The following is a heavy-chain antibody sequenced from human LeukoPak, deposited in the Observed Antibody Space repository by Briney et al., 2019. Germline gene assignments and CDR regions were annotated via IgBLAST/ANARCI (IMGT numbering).Heavy chain of an antibody. D-gene: IGHD4-23*01. Sequence: GGSLTLSCVASGFNFNNYDLHWVRQAPGKGLEWVAFIKFHGHETFYADSVEGRFTFSRDNSRNTLYLQMNSLRAEDTAVYYCAKRYPSTPDVDYWGQGTLVTVSS. CDR2: IKFHGHET. CDR3: AKRYPSTPDVDY. CDR1: GFNFNNYD. V-gene: IGHV3-30*02. J-gene: IGHJ4*02.